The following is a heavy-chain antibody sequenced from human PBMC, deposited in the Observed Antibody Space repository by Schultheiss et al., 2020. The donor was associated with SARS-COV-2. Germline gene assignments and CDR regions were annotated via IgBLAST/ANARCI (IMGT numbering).Heavy chain of an antibody. CDR2: IYYSGST. D-gene: IGHD3-16*01. CDR3: ARTHAGRYGALDI. V-gene: IGHV4-61*01. CDR1: GGSVSSGSYY. J-gene: IGHJ3*02. Sequence: SETLSLTCTVSGGSVSSGSYYWSWIRQPPGKGLEWIGYIYYSGSTNYNPSLKSRVTISVDTSKNQFSLKLSSVTAADTAVYYCARTHAGRYGALDIWGQGTTVTVSS.